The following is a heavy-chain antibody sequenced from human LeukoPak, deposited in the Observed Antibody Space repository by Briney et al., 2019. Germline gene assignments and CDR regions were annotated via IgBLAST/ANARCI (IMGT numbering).Heavy chain of an antibody. CDR2: IGRSSTYM. Sequence: GGSLRLSCVASGFNFNDYAMHWVRQAPGKGLEWVASIGRSSTYMYYADSVRGRFTISRDNAQNSLYLQMNSLRAEDTAVYYCATGREFDFWGQGTLVTVSS. J-gene: IGHJ5*01. CDR3: ATGREFDF. CDR1: GFNFNDYA. V-gene: IGHV3-21*01.